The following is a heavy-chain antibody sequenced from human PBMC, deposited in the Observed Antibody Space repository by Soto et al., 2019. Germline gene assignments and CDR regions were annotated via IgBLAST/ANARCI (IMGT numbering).Heavy chain of an antibody. V-gene: IGHV3-53*01. CDR1: GYTFTSYG. CDR3: VRTSSY. J-gene: IGHJ4*02. D-gene: IGHD2-2*01. Sequence: SFKASGYTFTSYGISWVRQAPGKGLEWVSVLYGGGTTHYSDSVRGRFTISRDNSKNTVFLQMNSLRAEDTAVYYCVRTSSYWGQGTRVTVSS. CDR2: LYGGGTT.